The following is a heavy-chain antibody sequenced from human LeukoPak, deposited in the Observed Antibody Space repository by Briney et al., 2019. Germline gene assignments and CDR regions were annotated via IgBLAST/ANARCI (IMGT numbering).Heavy chain of an antibody. CDR3: ARDFFDSSGYPQGSYYYMDV. Sequence: SETLSLTCTVSGGSISSSSYYWGWLRQPPGKGLEWIGSIYYSGSTYYNPSLKSRVTISVDTSKNQFSLKLSSVTAADTAVYYCARDFFDSSGYPQGSYYYMDVWGKGTTVTVSS. J-gene: IGHJ6*03. V-gene: IGHV4-39*07. D-gene: IGHD3-22*01. CDR2: IYYSGST. CDR1: GGSISSSSYY.